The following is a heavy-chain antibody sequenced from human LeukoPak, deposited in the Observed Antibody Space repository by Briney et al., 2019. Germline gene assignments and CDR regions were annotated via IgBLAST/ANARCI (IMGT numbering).Heavy chain of an antibody. CDR3: ARNEAGYHYYIGA. Sequence: GGSLRLSCAASGFTFSNYAMIWVRQAPGKGLECVSTINGEMNFKYYADSVKGRFTVSRDNSKNTLYLHMSNVRPEDTATYYCARNEAGYHYYIGAWGEGIMVTVSS. V-gene: IGHV3-23*01. CDR1: GFTFSNYA. D-gene: IGHD1-14*01. J-gene: IGHJ6*03. CDR2: INGEMNFK.